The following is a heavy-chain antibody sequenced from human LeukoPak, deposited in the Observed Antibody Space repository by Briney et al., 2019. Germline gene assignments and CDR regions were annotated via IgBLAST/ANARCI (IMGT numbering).Heavy chain of an antibody. Sequence: SETLSLTCTVSGGSISSSSYYWGWIRQPPGKGLEWIGSIYYSGSTYYNPSLKSRVTISVDTSKNQFSLKLSSVTAADTAVYYCASNRGVAYYYGMDVWGQGTMVTVSS. CDR1: GGSISSSSYY. D-gene: IGHD1-14*01. V-gene: IGHV4-39*01. J-gene: IGHJ6*02. CDR2: IYYSGST. CDR3: ASNRGVAYYYGMDV.